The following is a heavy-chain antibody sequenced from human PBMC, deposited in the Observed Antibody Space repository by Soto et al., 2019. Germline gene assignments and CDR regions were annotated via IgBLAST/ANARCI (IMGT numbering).Heavy chain of an antibody. Sequence: GASVKVSCKASGYTFTSYGISWVRQAPGQGLEWMGWISAYNGNTNYAQKLQGRVTMTTDTSTSTAYMELRSLRSDDTAVYYCARDRTPYCSSTSCYGGFWFDPWGQGTLVTVSS. J-gene: IGHJ5*02. CDR2: ISAYNGNT. V-gene: IGHV1-18*01. CDR3: ARDRTPYCSSTSCYGGFWFDP. CDR1: GYTFTSYG. D-gene: IGHD2-2*01.